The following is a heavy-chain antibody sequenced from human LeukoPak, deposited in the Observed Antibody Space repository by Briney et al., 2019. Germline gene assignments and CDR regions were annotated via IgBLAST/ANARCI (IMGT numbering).Heavy chain of an antibody. J-gene: IGHJ6*02. CDR2: IYTSGST. CDR3: ARATAQYYHYYGMDV. D-gene: IGHD5-18*01. Sequence: PSETLSLTCTVSGGSISSGSYYWSWIRQPAGKGLEWIGPIYTSGSTNYNPSLQSRVTISVDTSKNQFSLKLSSVTAADTAVYYCARATAQYYHYYGMDVWGQGTTVTVSS. CDR1: GGSISSGSYY. V-gene: IGHV4-61*02.